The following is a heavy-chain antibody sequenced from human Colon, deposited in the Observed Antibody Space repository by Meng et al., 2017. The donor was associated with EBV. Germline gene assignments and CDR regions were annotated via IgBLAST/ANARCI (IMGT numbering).Heavy chain of an antibody. D-gene: IGHD3-10*01. CDR2: IYYIGGT. J-gene: IGHJ5*02. V-gene: IGHV4-61*01. Sequence: QGQLQESGPELLKPSETRSPTCPVSGDSVATGRYYWSWIRQPPGKGLEWIAYIYYIGGTNYNPSLKSRLTISLDTSKNQFSLSLRSVTAADTAVYYCARVSGRSFDHWGQGTLVTVSS. CDR3: ARVSGRSFDH. CDR1: GDSVATGRYY.